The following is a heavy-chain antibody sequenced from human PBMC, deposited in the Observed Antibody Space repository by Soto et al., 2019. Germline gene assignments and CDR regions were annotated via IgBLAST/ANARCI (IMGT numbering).Heavy chain of an antibody. D-gene: IGHD1-20*01. J-gene: IGHJ3*02. V-gene: IGHV4-4*09. CDR1: GGFI. CDR3: VRDLWANWKPQMALHI. CDR2: IYNSGRY. Sequence: PSETLSLTCTVSGGFIWGWIRQSPDKGLEWIGYIYNSGRYNYNPSLESRLTISIDTSKNQFSLRLNFVTPDDTAVYYCVRDLWANWKPQMALHIWGQGTMVS.